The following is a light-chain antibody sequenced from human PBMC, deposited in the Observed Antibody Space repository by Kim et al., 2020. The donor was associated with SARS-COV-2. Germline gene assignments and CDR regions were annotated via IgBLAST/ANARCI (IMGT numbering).Light chain of an antibody. Sequence: QSALTQPASVSGSPGQSITISCTGTSSDVGGYNYVSWYQQHPGKAPKVMIYNVSQRPSGVSDRFSGSKSGHTASLTISGLQAEDEADYYCNSYTSSSTYVFGAGTKVTVL. CDR2: NVS. CDR3: NSYTSSSTYV. CDR1: SSDVGGYNY. J-gene: IGLJ1*01. V-gene: IGLV2-14*03.